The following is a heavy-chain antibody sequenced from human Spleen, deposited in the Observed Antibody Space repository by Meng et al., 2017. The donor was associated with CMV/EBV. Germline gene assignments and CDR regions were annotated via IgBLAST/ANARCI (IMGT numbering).Heavy chain of an antibody. J-gene: IGHJ4*02. CDR1: GGSMGRGTYH. CDR3: ARVRGGGQLLSGDPDY. V-gene: IGHV4-39*07. CDR2: IYYNGNT. Sequence: SETLSLTCTVSGGSMGRGTYHWAWIRQPPGKGLEWIGSIYYNGNTFYNPSLKSRATISVDTSKNQFSLKLSSVTAADTAGYYCARVRGGGQLLSGDPDYWGQGTLVTVSS. D-gene: IGHD2-2*01.